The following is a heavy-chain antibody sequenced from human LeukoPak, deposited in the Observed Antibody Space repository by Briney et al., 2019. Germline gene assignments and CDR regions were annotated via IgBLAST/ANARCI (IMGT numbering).Heavy chain of an antibody. V-gene: IGHV1-46*01. Sequence: VASVKVSCKASGYTFTSYYMHWVRQAPGQGLEWMGIINPSGGSTSYAQKFQGRVTMTRDMSTSTVYMELSSLRSEDTAMYYCAREIGPRQLHLWGSAFDYWGQGTLVTVSS. J-gene: IGHJ4*02. D-gene: IGHD5-18*01. CDR1: GYTFTSYY. CDR2: INPSGGST. CDR3: AREIGPRQLHLWGSAFDY.